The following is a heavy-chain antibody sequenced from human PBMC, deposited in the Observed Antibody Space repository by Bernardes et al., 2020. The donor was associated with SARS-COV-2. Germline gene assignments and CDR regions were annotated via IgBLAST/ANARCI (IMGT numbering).Heavy chain of an antibody. D-gene: IGHD3-3*01. Sequence: GGSLRLSCAASGFTFSSYWMSWVRQAPGKGLEWVANIKQDGSEKYYVDSVKGRFTISRDNAKNSLYLQMNSLRAEDTAVYYCARESPYDFWSGYSDYWGQGTLVTVSS. CDR1: GFTFSSYW. CDR2: IKQDGSEK. J-gene: IGHJ4*02. CDR3: ARESPYDFWSGYSDY. V-gene: IGHV3-7*03.